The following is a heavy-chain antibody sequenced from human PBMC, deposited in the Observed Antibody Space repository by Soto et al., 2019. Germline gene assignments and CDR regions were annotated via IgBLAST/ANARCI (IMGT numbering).Heavy chain of an antibody. D-gene: IGHD1-26*01. CDR1: GYIFSSYN. CDR3: ARGLLVGATEGYFDY. CDR2: IDPSGGTT. Sequence: AASVKVSCKAFGYIFSSYNVHWIRQAPGQGLEWMGIIDPSGGTTTAAQKFQGRVTMTRDTSTNTVYMEMISLTSADTAVYYCARGLLVGATEGYFDYWGQGTLVTVSS. V-gene: IGHV1-46*01. J-gene: IGHJ4*02.